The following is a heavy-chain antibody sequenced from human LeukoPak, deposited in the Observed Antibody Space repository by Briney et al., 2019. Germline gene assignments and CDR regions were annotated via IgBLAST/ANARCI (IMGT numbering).Heavy chain of an antibody. D-gene: IGHD5-18*01. CDR3: ARDRSYGSFDY. J-gene: IGHJ4*02. Sequence: GGSLRLSCAASKFTFRTYSMNWVRQAPGKGLEWVSCISSGSNYIYYADSVKGRFTASRDNAKNSLYLQVHSLRAEDTALYHCARDRSYGSFDYWGQGTLVTVSS. CDR1: KFTFRTYS. CDR2: ISSGSNYI. V-gene: IGHV3-21*04.